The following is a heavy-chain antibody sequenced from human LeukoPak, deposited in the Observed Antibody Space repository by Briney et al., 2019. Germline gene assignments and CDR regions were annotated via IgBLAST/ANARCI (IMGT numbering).Heavy chain of an antibody. Sequence: SGTPSLTCNVSGDSTRGFNWAWIRQPPGEGLGRMGYFGSRCGSNYSPALESRVIISVDTSKNQFSLKLRSQTAADTAVYYCARWNYDIWTGHRYFDYWGQGTLVIVSS. CDR2: FGSRCGS. CDR1: GDSTRGFN. CDR3: ARWNYDIWTGHRYFDY. V-gene: IGHV4-59*01. D-gene: IGHD3/OR15-3a*01. J-gene: IGHJ4*02.